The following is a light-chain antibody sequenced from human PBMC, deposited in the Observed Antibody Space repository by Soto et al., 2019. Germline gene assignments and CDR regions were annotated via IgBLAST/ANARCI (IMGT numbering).Light chain of an antibody. J-gene: IGKJ4*01. CDR2: AAS. CDR3: QQSHSIPRT. Sequence: DIQMTQSPSSLSASVGDRVTITCRASQSISSYLNWYQQKPGKAPKLLIYAASTLQSGVPSRFSGSGSGTDFTLTISSLQPEDFATYYCQQSHSIPRTFGGGPRWRSN. CDR1: QSISSY. V-gene: IGKV1-39*01.